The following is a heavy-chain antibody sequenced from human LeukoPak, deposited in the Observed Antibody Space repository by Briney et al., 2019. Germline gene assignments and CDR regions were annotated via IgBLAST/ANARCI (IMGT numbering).Heavy chain of an antibody. CDR3: ARGYCSGGSCYSVY. Sequence: GASVKVSCKASGYTFTGYYMHWVRQAPGQGLEWMGWINPNSGGTSYAQKFQGRVTMTRDTSISTAYMELSRLRSDDTAVYYCARGYCSGGSCYSVYWGQGTLVTVSS. J-gene: IGHJ4*02. V-gene: IGHV1-2*02. CDR1: GYTFTGYY. D-gene: IGHD2-15*01. CDR2: INPNSGGT.